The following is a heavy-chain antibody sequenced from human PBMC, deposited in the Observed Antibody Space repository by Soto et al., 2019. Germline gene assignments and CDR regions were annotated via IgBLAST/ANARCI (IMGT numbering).Heavy chain of an antibody. CDR3: ARDNRYDILTGSYYYYGMDV. D-gene: IGHD3-9*01. CDR1: GGSSNNGRCY. CDR2: IYYSGST. Sequence: TLSLTCSVSGGSSNNGRCYWSWIRQPPGKGLEWIGYIYYSGSTYYNPSLKSRVTISLDTSENQFSLQLNSVTAADTAVYYCARDNRYDILTGSYYYYGMDVWGQGTTVTVSS. V-gene: IGHV4-30-4*01. J-gene: IGHJ6*02.